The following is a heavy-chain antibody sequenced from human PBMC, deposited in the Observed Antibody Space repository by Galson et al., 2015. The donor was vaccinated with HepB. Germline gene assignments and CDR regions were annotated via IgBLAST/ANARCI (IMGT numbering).Heavy chain of an antibody. V-gene: IGHV3-48*01. CDR1: GFTFSDYS. J-gene: IGHJ4*02. Sequence: SLRLSCAASGFTFSDYSMNWVRQAPGKGLEWISYISSSGTTVHYADSVKGRFTIPRDNAKNSLYLQMNSLRAEDTAVYSCARDGGSGATVTAFSYYFDNWGQGTLVTVSS. D-gene: IGHD4-11*01. CDR2: ISSSGTTV. CDR3: ARDGGSGATVTAFSYYFDN.